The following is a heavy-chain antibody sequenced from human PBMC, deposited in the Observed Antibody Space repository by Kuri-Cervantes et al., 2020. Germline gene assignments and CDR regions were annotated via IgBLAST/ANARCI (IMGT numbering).Heavy chain of an antibody. J-gene: IGHJ5*02. CDR2: IIPIFGTA. D-gene: IGHD4-11*01. Sequence: SVKVSCKASGGTFSSYAISWVRQAPGQGLEWMGGIIPIFGTANYAQKFQGRVTITTDESTSTAYMELSSLRSEDTAVYYCARDRSNYAANLFDPWGQGTLVTVSS. CDR3: ARDRSNYAANLFDP. CDR1: GGTFSSYA. V-gene: IGHV1-69*05.